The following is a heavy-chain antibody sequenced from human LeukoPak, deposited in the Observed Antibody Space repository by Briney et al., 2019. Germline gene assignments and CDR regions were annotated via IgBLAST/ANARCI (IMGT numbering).Heavy chain of an antibody. J-gene: IGHJ6*03. V-gene: IGHV1-58*02. CDR3: AAATGYYYYYMDV. Sequence: SVKVSCKTSGSTFTSSAMQWVRQARGQRLEWLGWIVVGSGSTNYAQKFQERVTITRDMSTRTVYMELSNLRSEDTPVYYCAAATGYYYYYMDVWGKGTTVTVSS. D-gene: IGHD4-17*01. CDR2: IVVGSGST. CDR1: GSTFTSSA.